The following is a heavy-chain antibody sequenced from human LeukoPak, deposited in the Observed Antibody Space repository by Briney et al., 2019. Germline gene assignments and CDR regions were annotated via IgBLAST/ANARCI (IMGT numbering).Heavy chain of an antibody. V-gene: IGHV1-18*01. CDR3: ARLPSIVGATSSGY. CDR2: ISAYNGNT. Sequence: GASVKVSCKASGYTFTSYGISWVRQAPGQGLEWMGWISAYNGNTNYAQKLQGRVTMTRDMSTSTVYMELSSLRSEDTAVYYCARLPSIVGATSSGYWGQGTLVTVSS. D-gene: IGHD1-26*01. CDR1: GYTFTSYG. J-gene: IGHJ4*02.